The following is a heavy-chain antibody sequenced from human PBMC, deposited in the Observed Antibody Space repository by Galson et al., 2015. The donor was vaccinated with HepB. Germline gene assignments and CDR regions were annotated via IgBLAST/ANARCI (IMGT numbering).Heavy chain of an antibody. CDR1: GYTFTSYD. CDR3: ARGAGLHLGELSLSPHVDY. CDR2: ISVFNDET. V-gene: IGHV1-18*01. D-gene: IGHD3-16*02. Sequence: QSGAEVKKPGESLKISCKASGYTFTSYDISWVRQAPGQGLEWMGWISVFNDETNFAQKLQGRVTMTTDASTSTAYMELRSLRSDDTAVYYCARGAGLHLGELSLSPHVDYWGQGTLVTVSS. J-gene: IGHJ4*02.